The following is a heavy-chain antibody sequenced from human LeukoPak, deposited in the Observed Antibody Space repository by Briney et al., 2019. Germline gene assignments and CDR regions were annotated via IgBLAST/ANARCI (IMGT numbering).Heavy chain of an antibody. Sequence: SVKVSCKASGGTFSSYAISWVRQAPGQGLEWMGGIIPIFGTANYAQKFQGRVTITADESTSTAYMELRSLRSDDTAVYYCARNFHPGNWDYWGQGTLVTVSS. CDR1: GGTFSSYA. CDR2: IIPIFGTA. CDR3: ARNFHPGNWDY. V-gene: IGHV1-69*13. D-gene: IGHD1-14*01. J-gene: IGHJ4*02.